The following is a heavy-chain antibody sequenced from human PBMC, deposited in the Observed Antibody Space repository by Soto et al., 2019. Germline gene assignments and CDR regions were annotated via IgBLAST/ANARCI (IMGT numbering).Heavy chain of an antibody. CDR3: ARGGWKAYYMDV. Sequence: EVQLVESGGGLIQPGGSLRLSCAASGFSFSDYWIHWVRQVPGKGLVWVSRIKGDETTTNYADFVKGRFTISRDNAKNTVFLQMNSLRVEEPAVYYCARGGWKAYYMDVWGKGATVSVYS. J-gene: IGHJ6*03. CDR1: GFSFSDYW. CDR2: IKGDETTT. D-gene: IGHD1-1*01. V-gene: IGHV3-74*01.